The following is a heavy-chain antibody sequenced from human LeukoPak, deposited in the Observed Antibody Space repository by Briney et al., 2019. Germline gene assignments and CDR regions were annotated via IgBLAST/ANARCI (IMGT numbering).Heavy chain of an antibody. V-gene: IGHV3-30*04. D-gene: IGHD3-22*01. CDR2: ISFDGSDK. J-gene: IGHJ4*02. Sequence: HPGRSLRLSCAASGFTFNTYAMHWVRQAPGKGLEWVALISFDGSDKYYADSVKGRFTISRVNSKNTLYLQMNSLRAEDTAVYYCANPRDAHYYRSVFFDYWGQGTLVTVSS. CDR3: ANPRDAHYYRSVFFDY. CDR1: GFTFNTYA.